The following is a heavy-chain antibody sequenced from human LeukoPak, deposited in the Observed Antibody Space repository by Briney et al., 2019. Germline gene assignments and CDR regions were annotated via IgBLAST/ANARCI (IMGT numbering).Heavy chain of an antibody. J-gene: IGHJ4*02. Sequence: ASVKVSCKASGYTFTSYDINWVRQATGQGLEWMGWMNPNSGNTGYAQKFQGRVTITRNTSISTAYMELSSLRSEDTAVYYCARGVTIFGVVVFYFDYWSQGTLVTVSS. CDR3: ARGVTIFGVVVFYFDY. V-gene: IGHV1-8*03. CDR1: GYTFTSYD. D-gene: IGHD3-3*01. CDR2: MNPNSGNT.